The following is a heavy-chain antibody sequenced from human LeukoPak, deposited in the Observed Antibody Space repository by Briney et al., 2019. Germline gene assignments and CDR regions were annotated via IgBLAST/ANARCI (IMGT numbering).Heavy chain of an antibody. CDR1: GFTFNGSA. CDR2: IRSKANSYAT. Sequence: GGSLRLSCAASGFTFNGSAMHWVRQASGKGLEWVGRIRSKANSYATAYAASVKGRFTISRDDSKNTAYLQMNSLKTEDTAVYYCTRHKSSSWAHWYFDLWGRGTLVTVSS. CDR3: TRHKSSSWAHWYFDL. D-gene: IGHD6-13*01. J-gene: IGHJ2*01. V-gene: IGHV3-73*01.